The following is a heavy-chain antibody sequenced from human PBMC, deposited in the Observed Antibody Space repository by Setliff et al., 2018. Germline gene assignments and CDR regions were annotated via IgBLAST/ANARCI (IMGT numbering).Heavy chain of an antibody. J-gene: IGHJ4*02. V-gene: IGHV3-48*04. Sequence: PGGSLRLSCAASGFTFSSYSMNWVRQAPGKGLEWVSYISSSSSTIYYADSVKGRFTISRDNAKNSLYLQMNSLRAEDTAVYYCASSANMIRGAIWGLGTLVTVSS. CDR3: ASSANMIRGAI. CDR2: ISSSSSTI. CDR1: GFTFSSYS. D-gene: IGHD3-10*01.